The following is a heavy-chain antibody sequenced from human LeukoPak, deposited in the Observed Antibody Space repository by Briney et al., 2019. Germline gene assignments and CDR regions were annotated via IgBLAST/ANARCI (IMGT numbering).Heavy chain of an antibody. V-gene: IGHV4-39*01. CDR1: GGSISSSSYY. CDR3: ARHTGSYLTFDY. CDR2: IYYSGST. D-gene: IGHD1-26*01. Sequence: SETLSLTCTVSGGSISSSSYYWGWIRQPPGKGLEWIGSIYYSGSTYYNPSLKSRATISVDTSKNQFSLKLSSVTAADTAVYYCARHTGSYLTFDYWGQGTLVTVSS. J-gene: IGHJ4*02.